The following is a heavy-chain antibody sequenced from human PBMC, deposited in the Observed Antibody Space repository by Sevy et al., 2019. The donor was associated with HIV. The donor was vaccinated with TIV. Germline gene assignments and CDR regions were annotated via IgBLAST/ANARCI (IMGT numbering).Heavy chain of an antibody. J-gene: IGHJ4*02. D-gene: IGHD3-9*01. CDR3: ARGGSSYDVLTYYDH. Sequence: ASVKVSCKASGYNFKTYGITWLRQAPGEGFEWMGWISPYNDKTQYEQKFQGRVTMTTDTSTTTVYMELTSLVSDDTAVYYCARGGSSYDVLTYYDHWGQGTLVTVSS. V-gene: IGHV1-18*01. CDR1: GYNFKTYG. CDR2: ISPYNDKT.